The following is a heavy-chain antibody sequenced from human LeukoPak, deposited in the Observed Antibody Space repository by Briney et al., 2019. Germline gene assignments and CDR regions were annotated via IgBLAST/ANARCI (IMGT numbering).Heavy chain of an antibody. J-gene: IGHJ1*01. CDR1: GYTFTGYY. D-gene: IGHD1-26*01. Sequence: ASVKVSCKASGYTFTGYYMHWVRQAPGQGLEWMGWINPNSGGTNYAQKFQGRVTMTRDTSISTAYMELSGLRSDDTAVYYCASRSGSYYLHFQHWGQGTLVTVSS. CDR3: ASRSGSYYLHFQH. CDR2: INPNSGGT. V-gene: IGHV1-2*02.